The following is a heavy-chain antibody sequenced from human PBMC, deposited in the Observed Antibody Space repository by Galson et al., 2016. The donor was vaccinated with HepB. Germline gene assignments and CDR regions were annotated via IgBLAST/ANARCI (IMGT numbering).Heavy chain of an antibody. J-gene: IGHJ4*02. Sequence: SETLSLTCGVSGTSISRGTWWSWVRQAPGKGLEWTGEIFRSGDANYNPSLKSRLTISVDESTNRFYLTLTSVTAADTAVYYCVRGELALGFDSWGQGTLVTVSS. V-gene: IGHV4-4*02. D-gene: IGHD1-1*01. CDR1: GTSISRGTW. CDR3: VRGELALGFDS. CDR2: IFRSGDA.